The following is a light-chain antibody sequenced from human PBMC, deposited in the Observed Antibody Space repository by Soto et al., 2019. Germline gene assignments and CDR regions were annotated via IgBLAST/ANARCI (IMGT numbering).Light chain of an antibody. CDR3: KKYNSASTWT. Sequence: DIQMTQSPSSLSASVGDRVTITCRASQGISNYLAWYQQKTGKVPKLLIYAASTLQSGVPSRFSGSGSGTDFTLTISSLQPEDVATYYCKKYNSASTWTFGQGTKVEIK. J-gene: IGKJ1*01. CDR2: AAS. CDR1: QGISNY. V-gene: IGKV1-27*01.